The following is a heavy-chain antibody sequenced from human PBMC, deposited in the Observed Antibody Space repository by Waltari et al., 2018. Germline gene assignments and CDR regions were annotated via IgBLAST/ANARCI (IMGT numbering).Heavy chain of an antibody. CDR2: IYTSGST. V-gene: IGHV4-61*09. CDR1: GGSISSGSYY. CDR3: ARSGEDCGGDCYPTGSY. D-gene: IGHD2-21*01. J-gene: IGHJ4*02. Sequence: QVQLQESGPGLVKPSQTLSLPCTVSGGSISSGSYYWSWIRQPAGKGLEWIGYIYTSGSTNYNPSLKSRVTISVDTSKNQFSLKLSSVTAADTAVYYCARSGEDCGGDCYPTGSYWGQGTLVTVSS.